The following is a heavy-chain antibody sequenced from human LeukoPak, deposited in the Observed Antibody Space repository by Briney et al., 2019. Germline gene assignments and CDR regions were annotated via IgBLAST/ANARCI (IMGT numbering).Heavy chain of an antibody. V-gene: IGHV3-30*04. D-gene: IGHD3-10*01. Sequence: GRSLRLSCAASGFTLSSYAMHWVRQAPGKGLEWVAVISYDGSNKYYADSVKGRFTISRDNSKNTLYLQMNSLRAEDTAVYYCARVYSHYGSGSYYNGYFDYWGQGTLVTVSS. J-gene: IGHJ4*02. CDR1: GFTLSSYA. CDR3: ARVYSHYGSGSYYNGYFDY. CDR2: ISYDGSNK.